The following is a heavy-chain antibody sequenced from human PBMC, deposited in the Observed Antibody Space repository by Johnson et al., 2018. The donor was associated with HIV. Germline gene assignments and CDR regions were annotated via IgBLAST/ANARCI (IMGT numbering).Heavy chain of an antibody. CDR1: GFTFDNYD. J-gene: IGHJ3*02. CDR2: INWNGGST. V-gene: IGHV3-20*04. CDR3: ARVAYYSDSSGGFRSKAFDI. Sequence: VQLVESGGGVVRPGGSLRLSCEASGFTFDNYDMSWVRQAPGTGLEWVSGINWNGGSTSYRDSVMGRFTISRDNAKNSLYLQMNSLRAEDTALYYCARVAYYSDSSGGFRSKAFDIWGQGTMVTVSS. D-gene: IGHD3-22*01.